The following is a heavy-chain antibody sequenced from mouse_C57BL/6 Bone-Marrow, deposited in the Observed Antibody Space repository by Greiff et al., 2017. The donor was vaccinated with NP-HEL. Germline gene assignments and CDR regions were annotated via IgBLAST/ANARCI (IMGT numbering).Heavy chain of an antibody. CDR2: IHPSDSDT. CDR1: GYTFTSYW. V-gene: IGHV1-74*01. Sequence: QVQLQQPGAELVKPGASVKVSCKASGYTFTSYWMHWVKQRPGQGLEWIGRIHPSDSDTNYNQKFKGKATLTVDKSSSTAYMQLSSLTSEDSAVYYCAMWWYYGSSYPAWFAYWGQGTLVTVSA. D-gene: IGHD1-1*01. J-gene: IGHJ3*01. CDR3: AMWWYYGSSYPAWFAY.